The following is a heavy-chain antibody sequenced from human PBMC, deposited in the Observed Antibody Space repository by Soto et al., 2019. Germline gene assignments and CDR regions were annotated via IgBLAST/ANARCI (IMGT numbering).Heavy chain of an antibody. Sequence: GGSLRLSCAASGFTFSSYGMPWVRQAPGKGLEWVAVISYDGSNKYYADSVKGRITISRDNSKNTLYLQMNSLRAEDMAVYYCSKDVTVTTEYYYYSGMDVWGQGTTVTVSS. CDR1: GFTFSSYG. CDR2: ISYDGSNK. D-gene: IGHD4-4*01. J-gene: IGHJ6*02. V-gene: IGHV3-30*18. CDR3: SKDVTVTTEYYYYSGMDV.